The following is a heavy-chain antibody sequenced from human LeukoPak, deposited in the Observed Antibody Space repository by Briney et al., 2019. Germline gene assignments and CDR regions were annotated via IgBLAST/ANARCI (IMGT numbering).Heavy chain of an antibody. CDR2: IYTSGST. J-gene: IGHJ5*02. CDR1: GGSISSYY. D-gene: IGHD2-2*01. Sequence: SETLSLTCTVSGGSISSYYWSWIRQPAGKGLEWIGRIYTSGSTNYNPSLKSRVTMSVDTSKNQFSLKLSSVTAADTAVYYCVGVVVPAATVSWFDPWGQGTLVTVSS. CDR3: VGVVVPAATVSWFDP. V-gene: IGHV4-4*07.